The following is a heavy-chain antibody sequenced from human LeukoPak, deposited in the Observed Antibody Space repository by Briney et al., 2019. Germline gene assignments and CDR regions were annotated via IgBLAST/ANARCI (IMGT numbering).Heavy chain of an antibody. CDR2: FDPEDGET. CDR1: GYTFTSYG. V-gene: IGHV1-24*01. Sequence: ASVKVSCKASGYTFTSYGISWVRQAPGKGPEWMGVFDPEDGETIYAQKFQGRVTMTEDTSTDTAYMELSSLRSEDTAVYYCATRRITIFGVVMSTGYFDYWGQRTLVTVSS. J-gene: IGHJ4*02. D-gene: IGHD3-3*01. CDR3: ATRRITIFGVVMSTGYFDY.